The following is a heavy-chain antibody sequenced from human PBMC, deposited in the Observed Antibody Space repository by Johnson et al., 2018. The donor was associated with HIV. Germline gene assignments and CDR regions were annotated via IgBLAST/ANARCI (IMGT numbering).Heavy chain of an antibody. CDR1: GFTFSTYT. Sequence: QVQLLESGGGVVQPGKSLRLFCAVSGFTFSTYTMHWVRQAPGRGLEWVAVISYDGSNKYYADSVKGRFTISRDTSRDTLYLQMTSLRPEDTAVYYCARGRKDIAAGDGLDTDGFDTWGQGTMVTVS. D-gene: IGHD6-13*01. J-gene: IGHJ3*02. CDR2: ISYDGSNK. V-gene: IGHV3-30*04. CDR3: ARGRKDIAAGDGLDTDGFDT.